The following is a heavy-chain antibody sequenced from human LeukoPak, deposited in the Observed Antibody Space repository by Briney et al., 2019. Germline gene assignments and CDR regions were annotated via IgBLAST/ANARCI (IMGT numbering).Heavy chain of an antibody. Sequence: SVKVSCKASGGTFSSYAISWVRQAPGQGLEWMGGIIPIFGTANCAQKFQGRVTITTDESTSTAYMELSSLRSEDTAVYYCACKPTIFGVVTDHDAFDIWGQGTMVTVSS. D-gene: IGHD3-3*01. CDR1: GGTFSSYA. CDR3: ACKPTIFGVVTDHDAFDI. V-gene: IGHV1-69*05. J-gene: IGHJ3*02. CDR2: IIPIFGTA.